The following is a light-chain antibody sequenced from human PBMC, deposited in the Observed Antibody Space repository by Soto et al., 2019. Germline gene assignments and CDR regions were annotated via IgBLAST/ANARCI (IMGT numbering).Light chain of an antibody. Sequence: EVVLTQSPATLSLSPGERATISCSSSQSVRTSLAWYHHKPGQAPRLVIYDASLRANGVPARFGGSGSGTDFTLTINSLEPEEFAVYYCQQRTVWPPITFGQGTRLEIK. CDR3: QQRTVWPPIT. V-gene: IGKV3-11*01. J-gene: IGKJ5*01. CDR2: DAS. CDR1: QSVRTS.